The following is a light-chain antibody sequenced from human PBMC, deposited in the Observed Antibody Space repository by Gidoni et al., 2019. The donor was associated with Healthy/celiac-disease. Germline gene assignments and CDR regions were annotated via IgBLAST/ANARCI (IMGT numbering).Light chain of an antibody. J-gene: IGKJ1*01. Sequence: LTQSPGTLSLSPGERATLSCRASQSVSSSYLAWYQQKPGQAPRLLIYGASSRATGIPDRFSGSGSGTDFTLTISRLEPEDFAVYYCQQYGSSPRTFGQGTKVEIK. CDR3: QQYGSSPRT. V-gene: IGKV3-20*01. CDR2: GAS. CDR1: QSVSSSY.